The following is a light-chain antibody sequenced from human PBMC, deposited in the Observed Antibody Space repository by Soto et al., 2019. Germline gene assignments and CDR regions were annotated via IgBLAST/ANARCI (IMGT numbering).Light chain of an antibody. J-gene: IGKJ2*01. CDR2: DAS. Sequence: DIQMTQSPSTLSASVGDRITITCRASQSISRWLAWSQQKPGKAPKLLIYDASSLESGVPSRFSGTGSGTEFTLTISSLQPDDCATYYCHTYYSYPPHTFGQGTKLEIK. V-gene: IGKV1-5*01. CDR1: QSISRW. CDR3: HTYYSYPPHT.